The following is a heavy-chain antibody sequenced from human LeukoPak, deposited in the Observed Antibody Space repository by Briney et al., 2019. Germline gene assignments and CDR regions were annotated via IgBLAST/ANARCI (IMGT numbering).Heavy chain of an antibody. CDR3: ARAYYGSGSRVDYSATFDP. Sequence: PSETLSLPCTVSGGSISSSSYYWGWIRQPPGKGLEWIGSIYYSGSTYYNPSLKSRVTISVDTSKNQFSLKLSSVTAADMAVYYCARAYYGSGSRVDYSATFDPWGQGTLVTVSS. V-gene: IGHV4-39*01. D-gene: IGHD3-10*01. CDR2: IYYSGST. J-gene: IGHJ5*02. CDR1: GGSISSSSYY.